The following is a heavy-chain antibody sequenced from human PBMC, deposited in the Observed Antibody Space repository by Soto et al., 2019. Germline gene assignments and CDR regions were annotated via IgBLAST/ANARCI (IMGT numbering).Heavy chain of an antibody. CDR1: GGTFSSYA. CDR3: ARDRGYYYGSGSYYQAFDI. J-gene: IGHJ3*02. V-gene: IGHV1-18*01. Sequence: ASVKVSCKASGGTFSSYAISWVRQAPGQGLEWMGGIIPINGNTNYAQKIQGRVTMTTDTSTSTAYMELRSLRSDDTAVYYCARDRGYYYGSGSYYQAFDIWGQGTMVTVSS. D-gene: IGHD3-10*01. CDR2: IIPINGNT.